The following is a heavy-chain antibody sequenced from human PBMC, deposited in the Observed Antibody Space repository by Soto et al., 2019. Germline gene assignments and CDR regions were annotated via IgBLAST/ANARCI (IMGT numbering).Heavy chain of an antibody. Sequence: QVQLVQSGAEVKKPGASVKVSCKASGYTFTSYAMHWVRQAPGQRLEWMGWINAGNGNTKYSQKFQGRVTITRDTSASTAYMELSSLRSEDTAVYYYARSDSSSWYPYYFDYWGQGTLVTVSS. V-gene: IGHV1-3*01. CDR3: ARSDSSSWYPYYFDY. D-gene: IGHD6-13*01. CDR1: GYTFTSYA. CDR2: INAGNGNT. J-gene: IGHJ4*02.